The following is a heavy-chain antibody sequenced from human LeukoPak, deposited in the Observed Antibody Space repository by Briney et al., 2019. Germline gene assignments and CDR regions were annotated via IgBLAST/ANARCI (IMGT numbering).Heavy chain of an antibody. Sequence: SGTLSLTCVVSGDSFSNSNWWSWVRQPPGKGLEWIGEISQSGSTNYHPSLKSRVIISIDKSKNHFSLKLSSVTAADTAVFYCVRGTGGGSLPFFDSWGQGALVIVSS. CDR1: GDSFSNSNW. D-gene: IGHD2-8*02. V-gene: IGHV4-4*02. J-gene: IGHJ4*02. CDR3: VRGTGGGSLPFFDS. CDR2: ISQSGST.